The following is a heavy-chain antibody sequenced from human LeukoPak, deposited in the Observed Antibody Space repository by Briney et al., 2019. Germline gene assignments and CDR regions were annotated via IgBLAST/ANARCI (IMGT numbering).Heavy chain of an antibody. V-gene: IGHV4-59*08. CDR2: IHYSGST. J-gene: IGHJ4*02. D-gene: IGHD3-16*02. CDR3: ARLLGPLDYVWGSSRSK. Sequence: PSETLSLTCTVSGGSISSYYWSWIRQPPGKGLEWIGYIHYSGSTHYNPSHKSRVTISIDTTKNQFSLKLTSVTAADTAVYYCARLLGPLDYVWGSSRSKWGQGTLVTVSS. CDR1: GGSISSYY.